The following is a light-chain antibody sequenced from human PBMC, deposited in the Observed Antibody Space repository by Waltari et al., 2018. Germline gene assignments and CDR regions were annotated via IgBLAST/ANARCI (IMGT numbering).Light chain of an antibody. CDR3: QQYYVTPWT. CDR2: SAS. CDR1: QDIRSS. V-gene: IGKV1-NL1*01. Sequence: DIQMTQSPSSLPASVGDSVTISCRASQDIRSSLAWYQQKPGKAPNLLVYSASRLQSGVPSTFSAGGSGADYTLTINSLQPEDFATYYCQQYYVTPWTFGRGTTVDFK. J-gene: IGKJ1*01.